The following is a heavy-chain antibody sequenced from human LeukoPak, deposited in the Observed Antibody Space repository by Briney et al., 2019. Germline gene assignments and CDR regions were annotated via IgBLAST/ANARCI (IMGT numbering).Heavy chain of an antibody. CDR2: INPSGGST. J-gene: IGHJ4*02. V-gene: IGHV1-46*01. Sequence: ASVKVSCKASGYTFTSYYMHWVRQAPGQGLEWMGIINPSGGSTSYAQKFQGRVTMTRDTSTSTAYMELSSLRSEDTAVYYCARDRAEGMFGELLYTFDYWGQGTLVTVSS. CDR1: GYTFTSYY. CDR3: ARDRAEGMFGELLYTFDY. D-gene: IGHD3-10*02.